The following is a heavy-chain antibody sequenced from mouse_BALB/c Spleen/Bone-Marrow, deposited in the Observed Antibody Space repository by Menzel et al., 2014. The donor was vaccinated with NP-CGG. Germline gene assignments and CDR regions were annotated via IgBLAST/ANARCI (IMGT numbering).Heavy chain of an antibody. V-gene: IGHV1-4*02. CDR2: INPTTGYT. Sequence: QVQLKDSAAELARPGASVKMSCKASGYTFTSYTMHWVKQRPGQGLEWIGYINPTTGYTDYNQNFKDKTSLTADKSSSTAYMQLSSLTSEDSAVYYCARGDFFDYWGQGTTPTVSS. CDR3: ARGDFFDY. J-gene: IGHJ2*01. CDR1: GYTFTSYT.